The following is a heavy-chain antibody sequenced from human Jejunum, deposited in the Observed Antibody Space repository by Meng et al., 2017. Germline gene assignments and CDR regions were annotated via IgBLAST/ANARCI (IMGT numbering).Heavy chain of an antibody. J-gene: IGHJ4*02. Sequence: QVQVQQWGAGLLKPSETLSLTCTVYGGSFIGYYWSWIRQPPGKGLEWIGEINQSGSTSYNPSLKSRVTMSLDTSKNQFSLELSSVTAADTAVYYCARGKGSYGSVLDYWGQGTLVTVSS. CDR3: ARGKGSYGSVLDY. V-gene: IGHV4-34*01. CDR2: INQSGST. CDR1: GGSFIGYY. D-gene: IGHD1-26*01.